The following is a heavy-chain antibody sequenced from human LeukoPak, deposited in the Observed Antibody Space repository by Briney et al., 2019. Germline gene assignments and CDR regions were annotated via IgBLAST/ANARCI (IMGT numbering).Heavy chain of an antibody. J-gene: IGHJ4*02. Sequence: GGSLRLSCAASGFTFSNAWMSWVRQAPGKGLEWVGRIKSKTDGGTTDYAAPVKGRFTISRDDSKNTLYLQMSSLKTEDTAVYYCTSGSKEGLGFDYWGQGTLVTVSS. V-gene: IGHV3-15*01. CDR2: IKSKTDGGTT. D-gene: IGHD3-16*01. CDR3: TSGSKEGLGFDY. CDR1: GFTFSNAW.